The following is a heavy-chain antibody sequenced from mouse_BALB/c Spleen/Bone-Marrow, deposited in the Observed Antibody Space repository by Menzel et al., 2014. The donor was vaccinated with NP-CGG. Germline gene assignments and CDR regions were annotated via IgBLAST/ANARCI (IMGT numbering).Heavy chain of an antibody. V-gene: IGHV5-6*02. J-gene: IGHJ2*01. D-gene: IGHD3-2*02. CDR1: GFTFSSYG. CDR2: ISSGGSST. CDR3: TRRPLQANSYFDC. Sequence: DVTLVESGGDLVKPGGPLKLSCVASGFTFSSYGMSWVRQTPDKRLEWVATISSGGSSTYYPASVKGRFTISRDNAKSTLYLQMSSLNSEDTAMYYCTRRPLQANSYFDCWGQGTTLTVSS.